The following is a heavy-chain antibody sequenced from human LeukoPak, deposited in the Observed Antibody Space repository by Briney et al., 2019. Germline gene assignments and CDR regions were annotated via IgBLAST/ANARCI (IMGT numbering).Heavy chain of an antibody. D-gene: IGHD3-10*01. Sequence: GASVKVSCKASGYTFINYGISWVRQAPGQGLEWMGWISAYNGNTNYAQKLQGRVTMTTDTSTSTAYMELRSLRSDDTAVYYCARDRYYYGSGSYPAYWGQGTLVTVSS. CDR3: ARDRYYYGSGSYPAY. CDR2: ISAYNGNT. J-gene: IGHJ4*02. V-gene: IGHV1-18*01. CDR1: GYTFINYG.